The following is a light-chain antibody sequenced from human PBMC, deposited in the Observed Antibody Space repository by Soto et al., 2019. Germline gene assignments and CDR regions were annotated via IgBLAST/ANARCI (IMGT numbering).Light chain of an antibody. J-gene: IGKJ1*01. Sequence: DVVMTQSPESLAVSLGERATINCKSSQSVLYRFNSKNYLAWYQQKPGQPPKLLIYWASTRESGVPDRFSGGGSGTDFTLTISSLQAEDVAIYYCQQYYTSPLTFGQGTKVEIK. CDR2: WAS. CDR3: QQYYTSPLT. V-gene: IGKV4-1*01. CDR1: QSVLYRFNSKNY.